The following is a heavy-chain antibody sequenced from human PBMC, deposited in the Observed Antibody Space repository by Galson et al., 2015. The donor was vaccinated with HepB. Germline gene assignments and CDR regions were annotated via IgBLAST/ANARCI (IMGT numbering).Heavy chain of an antibody. CDR1: GFTFSSYA. J-gene: IGHJ4*02. CDR3: AKPPRWYSSGWSTYYFHY. V-gene: IGHV3-23*01. Sequence: SLRLSCAASGFTFSSYAMSWVRQAPGKGLEWVSAISGSGGDTNYADSVRGRFTISRDNSKNTLYLQMNSLRTEDTAVYYCAKPPRWYSSGWSTYYFHYWGQGTLVTVSS. D-gene: IGHD6-19*01. CDR2: ISGSGGDT.